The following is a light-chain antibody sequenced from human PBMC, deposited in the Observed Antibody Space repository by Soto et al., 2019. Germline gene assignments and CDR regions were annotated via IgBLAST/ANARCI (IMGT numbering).Light chain of an antibody. Sequence: QSALTQPASVSGSPGQSITISCTGTSSDIGYYNLVSWYQQHPGKAPKLMIYEGRKRPSGVSNRFSGSKSGNTASLTISGLQADDEAYYYCCSYAGSSVLFGGGTKLTVL. CDR3: CSYAGSSVL. J-gene: IGLJ2*01. CDR1: SSDIGYYNL. V-gene: IGLV2-23*01. CDR2: EGR.